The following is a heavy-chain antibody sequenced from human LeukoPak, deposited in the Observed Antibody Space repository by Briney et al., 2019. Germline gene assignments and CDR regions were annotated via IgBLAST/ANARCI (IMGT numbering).Heavy chain of an antibody. Sequence: SVKVSCKASGGTFSSYAISWVRQAPGQGLEWMGGIIPIFGTANYAQKFQGRVTITTDESTSTAYMELSSLRSEDTAVYYCASGRVRPYYFDYWGQGTLVTVSS. CDR3: ASGRVRPYYFDY. CDR2: IIPIFGTA. J-gene: IGHJ4*02. CDR1: GGTFSSYA. V-gene: IGHV1-69*05.